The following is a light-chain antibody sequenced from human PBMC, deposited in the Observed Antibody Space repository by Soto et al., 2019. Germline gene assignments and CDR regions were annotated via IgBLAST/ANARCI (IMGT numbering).Light chain of an antibody. Sequence: EIVLTQTPLSSPVTLGQPASVSCKSSQSLVHGDGNTYLHWLQQRPGQPPRLLLYKISNRFSGGPDRFSGSGAGTDFTLKISRVEADDVGTYYCMHTTQFPYTFGQGTKLEIK. J-gene: IGKJ2*01. V-gene: IGKV2-24*01. CDR1: QSLVHGDGNTY. CDR2: KIS. CDR3: MHTTQFPYT.